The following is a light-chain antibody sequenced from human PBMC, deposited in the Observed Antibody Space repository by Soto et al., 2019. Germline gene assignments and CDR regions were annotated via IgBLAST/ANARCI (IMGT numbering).Light chain of an antibody. CDR3: QQRSNWPRIT. V-gene: IGKV1-5*01. CDR1: QSVGTW. J-gene: IGKJ5*01. Sequence: DIQMTQSPSTLSASVGGRVTITCRASQSVGTWVAWYQQKPGKAPKLLIYGASNLESGVPSRFSGSGSGTDFTLTISSLEPEDFAVYYCQQRSNWPRITFGQGTRLEIK. CDR2: GAS.